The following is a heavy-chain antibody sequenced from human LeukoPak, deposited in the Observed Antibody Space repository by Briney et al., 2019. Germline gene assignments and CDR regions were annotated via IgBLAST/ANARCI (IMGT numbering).Heavy chain of an antibody. CDR1: GLSFSTYW. Sequence: TGGSLRLSCAASGLSFSTYWMNWVRQAPGKGLEWVANTDRDGSETNYGDSVRGRFTISRDNADNSLYLQMDSLGVEDTAVYYCVTDRDGIGRKRFDYRGQEPLGPVS. CDR3: VTDRDGIGRKRFDY. CDR2: TDRDGSET. J-gene: IGHJ4*02. D-gene: IGHD2-21*02. V-gene: IGHV3-7*01.